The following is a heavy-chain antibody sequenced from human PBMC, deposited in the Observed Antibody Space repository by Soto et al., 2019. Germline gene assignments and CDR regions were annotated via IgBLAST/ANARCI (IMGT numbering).Heavy chain of an antibody. Sequence: QVQLVESGGGVVQPGRSLRLSCAASGFTFSSYAMHWVRQAPGKGLEWVAVISYDGSNKYYADSVKGRFTISRDNSKNTLYLQMNSLRAEDTAVYYCARDGQFTKSEDYWGQGTLVTVSS. CDR3: ARDGQFTKSEDY. V-gene: IGHV3-30-3*01. CDR2: ISYDGSNK. CDR1: GFTFSSYA. J-gene: IGHJ4*02.